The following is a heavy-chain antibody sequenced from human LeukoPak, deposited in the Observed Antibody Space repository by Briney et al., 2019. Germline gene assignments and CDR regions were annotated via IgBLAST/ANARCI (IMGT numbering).Heavy chain of an antibody. CDR1: GFTFSSYE. D-gene: IGHD2-15*01. J-gene: IGHJ4*02. CDR2: ISSSGSTI. V-gene: IGHV3-48*03. Sequence: TGGSLRLSCAASGFTFSSYEMNWVRQAPGKGLEWVSYISSSGSTIYYADSVEGRFTISRDNAKNSLYLQMNSLRAEDTAVYYCARTPVKIGVVVAAHPFDYWGQGTLVTVSS. CDR3: ARTPVKIGVVVAAHPFDY.